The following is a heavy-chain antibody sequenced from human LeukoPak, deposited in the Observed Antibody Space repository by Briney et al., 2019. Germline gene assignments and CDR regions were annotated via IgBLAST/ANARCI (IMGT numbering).Heavy chain of an antibody. CDR1: GFTFSNYW. Sequence: GGSLRLSCAASGFTFSNYWMHWARQAPGKGLVWVSRINSDGTTTTYADSVKGRFTISRDNAKNTLYLQMNSLRAEDTAVYYCARVEYYYDSSGYRLYYFDYWGQGTLVTVSS. V-gene: IGHV3-74*01. D-gene: IGHD3-22*01. CDR3: ARVEYYYDSSGYRLYYFDY. J-gene: IGHJ4*02. CDR2: INSDGTTT.